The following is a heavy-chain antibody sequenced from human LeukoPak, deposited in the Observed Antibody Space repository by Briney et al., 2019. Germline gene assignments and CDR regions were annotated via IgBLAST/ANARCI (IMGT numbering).Heavy chain of an antibody. CDR2: IYYSGST. J-gene: IGHJ3*02. V-gene: IGHV4-30-4*08. Sequence: PSETLSLTCTVSGGSISSGDYYGSWIRQPPGKGLEWIGYIYYSGSTYYNPSLKSRVTISVDTSKNQLSLKLSSVTAADTAVYYCAREEAGSVVVPAARGHAFDIWGQGTMVTVSS. D-gene: IGHD2-2*01. CDR3: AREEAGSVVVPAARGHAFDI. CDR1: GGSISSGDYY.